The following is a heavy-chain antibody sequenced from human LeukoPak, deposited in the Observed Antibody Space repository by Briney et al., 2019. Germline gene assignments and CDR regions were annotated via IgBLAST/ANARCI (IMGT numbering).Heavy chain of an antibody. CDR1: GYSFTSYV. V-gene: IGHV1-18*01. J-gene: IGHJ3*02. CDR3: ARERRGYDFWSGYYDAFDI. CDR2: ISAYNGNT. Sequence: ASVKVSCKASGYSFTSYVISWVRQAPGQGLEWMGWISAYNGNTNYAQKLQGRVTMTTDTSTSTAYMELRSLRSDDTAVYYCARERRGYDFWSGYYDAFDIWGQGTMVTVSS. D-gene: IGHD3-3*01.